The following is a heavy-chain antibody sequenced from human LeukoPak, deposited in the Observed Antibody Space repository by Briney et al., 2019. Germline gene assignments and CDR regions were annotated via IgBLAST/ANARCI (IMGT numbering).Heavy chain of an antibody. CDR2: TYSGGSS. Sequence: GGSLRLSCVASGLTVNSNYISWVRQAPGKGLEWVSLTYSGGSSYYADSVKGRLTISRDIPKNTLYLQMNSLRAEDTAVYYCAREDSRDILTGYVDHDAFDIWGQGTMVTVSS. CDR1: GLTVNSNY. D-gene: IGHD3-9*01. CDR3: AREDSRDILTGYVDHDAFDI. J-gene: IGHJ3*02. V-gene: IGHV3-66*01.